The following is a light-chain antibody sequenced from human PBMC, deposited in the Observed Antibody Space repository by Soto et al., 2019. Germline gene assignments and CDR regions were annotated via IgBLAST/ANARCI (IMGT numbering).Light chain of an antibody. CDR3: QQYGNSPLFS. CDR1: QSVSGY. J-gene: IGKJ3*01. Sequence: EIVLTQSPGTLSLSPGESATLSCRASQSVSGYLAWYQQKPGQSPRLLIYGASNRATGIPTRFSGTGSGTDFTLTISRLEPDDFGVYDCQQYGNSPLFSFGTGTKVDRK. V-gene: IGKV3-20*01. CDR2: GAS.